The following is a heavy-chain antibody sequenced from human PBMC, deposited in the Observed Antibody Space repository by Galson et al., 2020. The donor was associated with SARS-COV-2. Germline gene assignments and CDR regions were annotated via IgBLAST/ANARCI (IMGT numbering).Heavy chain of an antibody. CDR2: IYWDDDK. CDR1: GFSLSTSGVG. V-gene: IGHV2-5*02. CDR3: AHRSFGFHRGWFDP. D-gene: IGHD3-10*01. Sequence: SGPTLVKPTQTLTLTCTFSGFSLSTSGVGVGWIRQPPGKALEWLALIYWDDDKRYSPSLKSRLTITKDTSKNQVVLTMTNMDPVNTATYYCAHRSFGFHRGWFDPWGQGTLVTVSS. J-gene: IGHJ5*02.